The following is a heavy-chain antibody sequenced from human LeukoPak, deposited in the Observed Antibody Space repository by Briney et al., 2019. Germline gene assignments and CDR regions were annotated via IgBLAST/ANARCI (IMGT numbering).Heavy chain of an antibody. J-gene: IGHJ4*02. CDR2: IYYSGST. Sequence: SETLSLTCTVSGGSISSYYWRWTRQPPGKGLEWIGYIYYSGSTNYNPSLKSRVTISVDTSKNQFSLKLSSVTAADTAVYYCARSEWELRFDYWGQGTLVTVSS. D-gene: IGHD1-26*01. CDR3: ARSEWELRFDY. V-gene: IGHV4-59*01. CDR1: GGSISSYY.